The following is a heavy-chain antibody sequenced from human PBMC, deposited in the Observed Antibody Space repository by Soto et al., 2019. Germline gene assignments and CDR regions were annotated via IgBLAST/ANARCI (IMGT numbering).Heavy chain of an antibody. CDR2: TYYRSKWYN. CDR1: GDSVSSNSAA. CDR3: ARHHSTVDSSSYVLDY. J-gene: IGHJ4*02. Sequence: SQTLSLTCAISGDSVSSNSAAWNWIRQSPSRDLEWLGRTYYRSKWYNDYAVSVKSRITINPDTSKNQFSLQLNSVTPEDTAVYFCARHHSTVDSSSYVLDYWGQGTLVTVSS. D-gene: IGHD6-6*01. V-gene: IGHV6-1*01.